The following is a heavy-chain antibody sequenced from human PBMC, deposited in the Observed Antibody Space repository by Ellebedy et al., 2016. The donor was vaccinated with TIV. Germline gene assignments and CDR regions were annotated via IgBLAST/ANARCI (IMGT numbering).Heavy chain of an antibody. CDR2: IIPILGIA. D-gene: IGHD1-26*01. CDR1: GGTFSSYA. J-gene: IGHJ4*02. V-gene: IGHV1-69*10. CDR3: ARAGPYGSYYFDY. Sequence: ASVKVSCKASGGTFSSYAISWVRQAPGQGLEWMGGIIPILGIANYAQKFQGRVTMTRDTSTSTVYMELSSLRSEDTAVYYCARAGPYGSYYFDYWGQGTLVTVSS.